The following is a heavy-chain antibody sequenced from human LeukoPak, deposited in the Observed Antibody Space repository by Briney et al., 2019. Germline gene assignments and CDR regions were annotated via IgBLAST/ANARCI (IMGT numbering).Heavy chain of an antibody. D-gene: IGHD3-10*01. Sequence: GGSLRLSCAASKFTVSNNYLSWVRQAPGKGLEWVSVIYSDGSTYYADSVKGRFTISRDNAKNTLYLQMNSLRAEDTAVYYCARVLLWFGEASFDIWGQGTMVTVSS. CDR2: IYSDGST. CDR1: KFTVSNNY. J-gene: IGHJ3*02. CDR3: ARVLLWFGEASFDI. V-gene: IGHV3-66*01.